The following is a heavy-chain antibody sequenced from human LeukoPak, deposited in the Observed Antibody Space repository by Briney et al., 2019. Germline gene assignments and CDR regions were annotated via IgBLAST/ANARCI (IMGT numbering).Heavy chain of an antibody. J-gene: IGHJ3*02. D-gene: IGHD1-26*01. V-gene: IGHV3-74*01. CDR2: IDSDGSST. CDR1: GFTLSRYW. Sequence: GGSLRLSCAASGFTLSRYWMYWVRQVPGKGPVWVSHIDSDGSSTFYADSVKGRFAISRDNAKNTLYLQMNSLRPEDTAVYYCATHLSGWKERDAFDIWGQGTMVTVSS. CDR3: ATHLSGWKERDAFDI.